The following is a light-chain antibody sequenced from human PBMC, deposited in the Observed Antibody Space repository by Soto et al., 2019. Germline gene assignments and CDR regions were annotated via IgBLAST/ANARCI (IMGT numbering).Light chain of an antibody. J-gene: IGKJ4*01. CDR2: GAS. CDR3: QQYGSSPPLT. Sequence: EIVMTQSPATLSVSPGERATLSCRASQSVSSNLAWYQQKPGQAPRLLIYGASTRATGIPARFSGSGSGTEFTLTISSLEPEDFAVYYCQQYGSSPPLTFGGGTKGDIK. V-gene: IGKV3-15*01. CDR1: QSVSSN.